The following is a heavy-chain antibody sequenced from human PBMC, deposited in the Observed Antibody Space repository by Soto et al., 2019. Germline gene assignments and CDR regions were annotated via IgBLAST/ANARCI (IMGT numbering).Heavy chain of an antibody. CDR1: GGSVRAPDW. CDR3: ARVRQGCSANNCYFDP. CDR2: VHISGHS. D-gene: IGHD1-1*01. V-gene: IGHV4-4*02. Sequence: PSETLSLTCTLSGGSVRAPDWWYLVRQSPDKGLEWIAEVHISGHSNYNPSLRSRVSVSIDSSKNQFYLNLNSVTAADTAIYYCARVRQGCSANNCYFDPWGQGTQVTVSS. J-gene: IGHJ5*01.